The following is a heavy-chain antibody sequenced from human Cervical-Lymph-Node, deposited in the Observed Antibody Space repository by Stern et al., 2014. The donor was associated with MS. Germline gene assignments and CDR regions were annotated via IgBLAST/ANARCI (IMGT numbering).Heavy chain of an antibody. CDR2: IWYDGSKE. CDR1: GFTFSGYG. D-gene: IGHD4-23*01. Sequence: QVQLLESGGGVVQPGTSLRLSCAASGFTFSGYGMHWVRQAPGKGLEWVAVIWYDGSKEYYADSVKGRFTVSRENSKNTLYLQMNSLSADDTAVYYCARGRGADYGGNTGYFDYWGQGTLVTVSS. J-gene: IGHJ4*02. CDR3: ARGRGADYGGNTGYFDY. V-gene: IGHV3-33*01.